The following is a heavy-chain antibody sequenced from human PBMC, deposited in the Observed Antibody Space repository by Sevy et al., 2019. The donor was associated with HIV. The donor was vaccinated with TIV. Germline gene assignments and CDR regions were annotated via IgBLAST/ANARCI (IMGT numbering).Heavy chain of an antibody. CDR1: GGSISSSETY. J-gene: IGHJ4*02. D-gene: IGHD5-12*01. CDR3: ASKRRYNHGPFDY. Sequence: SETLSLTCTVSGGSISSSETYWSWIRQPPGKGLEWIGYIHDSGGTYYNPFLKSRVAMSVDTSEKQFSLKLSLLTAADTAVYYCASKRRYNHGPFDYWGQGTLVTVSS. V-gene: IGHV4-30-4*01. CDR2: IHDSGGT.